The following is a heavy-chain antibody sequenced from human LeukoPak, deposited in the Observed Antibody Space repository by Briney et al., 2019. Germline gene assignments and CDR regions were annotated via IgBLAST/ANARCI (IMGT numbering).Heavy chain of an antibody. CDR2: IHYSGST. V-gene: IGHV4-59*08. Sequence: SETLSLTCTVSGDSISTYYWNWIRRPPGKGLEWIGHIHYSGSTNYNPSLNSRVTISVDTSKSQFSLKLNSVTAADTAVYYCARRVSGSGFGESNWFDPWGQGTLVTVSS. CDR3: ARRVSGSGFGESNWFDP. CDR1: GDSISTYY. D-gene: IGHD3-10*01. J-gene: IGHJ5*02.